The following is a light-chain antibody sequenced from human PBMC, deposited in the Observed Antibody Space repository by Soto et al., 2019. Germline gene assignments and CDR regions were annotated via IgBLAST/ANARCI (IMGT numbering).Light chain of an antibody. CDR3: QQYNNWPPVT. Sequence: ELVTTQSPATLSVSPGESATLSCRASQSVSSNLAWHQQKPGQAPRLLIYGASTRATGIPARFSGSGSGTEFTLTISSLQSEDFAGYYWQQYNNWPPVTFGQGTKVDIK. CDR2: GAS. V-gene: IGKV3-15*01. J-gene: IGKJ2*01. CDR1: QSVSSN.